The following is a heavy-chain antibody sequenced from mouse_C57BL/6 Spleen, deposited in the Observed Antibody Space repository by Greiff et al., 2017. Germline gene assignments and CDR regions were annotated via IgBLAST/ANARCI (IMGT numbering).Heavy chain of an antibody. V-gene: IGHV5-17*01. J-gene: IGHJ2*01. CDR3: ARRRSLAQAVFDY. CDR2: ISSGSSTI. Sequence: EVKLVESGGGLVKPGGSLKLSCAASGFTFSDYGMHWVRQAPEKGLEWVAYISSGSSTIYYADTVKGRFTISRDNAKNTLFLQMTSLRSEDTAMYYCARRRSLAQAVFDYWGQGTTLTVSS. D-gene: IGHD3-2*02. CDR1: GFTFSDYG.